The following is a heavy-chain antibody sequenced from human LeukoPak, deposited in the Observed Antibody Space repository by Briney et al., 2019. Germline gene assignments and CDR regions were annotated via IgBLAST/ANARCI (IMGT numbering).Heavy chain of an antibody. V-gene: IGHV4-4*07. D-gene: IGHD4-17*01. CDR2: IYTSGST. CDR1: GGSISSYY. Sequence: SETLSLTCTVSGGSISSYYWSWLRQPAGKGLEWIGRIYTSGSTNYNPSLKSRVTMSVDTPKNQFSLKLSSVTAADTAVYYCARDSGYGDYVAFDYWGQGTLVTVSS. CDR3: ARDSGYGDYVAFDY. J-gene: IGHJ4*02.